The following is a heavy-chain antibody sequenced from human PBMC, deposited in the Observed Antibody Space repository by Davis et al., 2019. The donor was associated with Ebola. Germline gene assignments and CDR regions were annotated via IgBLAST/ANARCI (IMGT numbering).Heavy chain of an antibody. CDR2: ISYDGSNK. V-gene: IGHV3-30-3*01. CDR3: AREGFYDSSGYYYYFDY. CDR1: GFTFSSYA. D-gene: IGHD3-22*01. Sequence: GESLKISCAASGFTFSSYAMHWVRQAPGKGLEWVAVISYDGSNKYYADSVKGRFTISRDNSKNTLYLQMNSLRAEDTAVYYCAREGFYDSSGYYYYFDYWGQGTLVTVSS. J-gene: IGHJ4*02.